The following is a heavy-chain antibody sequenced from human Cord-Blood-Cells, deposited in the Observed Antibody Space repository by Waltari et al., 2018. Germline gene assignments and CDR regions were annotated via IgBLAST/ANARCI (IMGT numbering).Heavy chain of an antibody. J-gene: IGHJ4*02. Sequence: QVQLVQSGAEVRKPGSSVKVPCKASGGTFSSYAISWVRQAPGQGLEWMGGIIPIFGTANYAQKFQGRVTITADESTSTAYMELSSLRSEDTAVYYCARGALLQYQLLFDYWGQGTLVTVSS. CDR2: IIPIFGTA. CDR1: GGTFSSYA. D-gene: IGHD2-2*01. V-gene: IGHV1-69*01. CDR3: ARGALLQYQLLFDY.